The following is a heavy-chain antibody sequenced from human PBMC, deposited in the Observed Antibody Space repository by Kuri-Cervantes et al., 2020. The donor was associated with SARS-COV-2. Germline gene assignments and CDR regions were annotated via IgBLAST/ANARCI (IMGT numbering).Heavy chain of an antibody. Sequence: ESLKISCSVSGGSMGNYYWSWIRQPPGKGLEWMGYVYYSGNTNYNPSLRSRLTVSVDTSRNHFSVKLTSVTAADTAVYYCVRLGDRYFDSWGQGTLVTVSS. CDR3: VRLGDRYFDS. J-gene: IGHJ4*02. CDR1: GGSMGNYY. CDR2: VYYSGNT. V-gene: IGHV4-59*01. D-gene: IGHD2-21*02.